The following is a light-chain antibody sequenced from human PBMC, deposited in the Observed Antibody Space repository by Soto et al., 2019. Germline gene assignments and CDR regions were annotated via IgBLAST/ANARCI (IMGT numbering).Light chain of an antibody. V-gene: IGLV2-11*01. Sequence: ALTQPRSVSGSPGQSVTISCTGTSSDVGGYNYVSWYQEQPGKAPKLMIYDVSKRPSGVPDRFSGSKSGNTASLTISGLQAEDEADYYCCSYAGSYSYVFGTGTKV. CDR2: DVS. J-gene: IGLJ1*01. CDR1: SSDVGGYNY. CDR3: CSYAGSYSYV.